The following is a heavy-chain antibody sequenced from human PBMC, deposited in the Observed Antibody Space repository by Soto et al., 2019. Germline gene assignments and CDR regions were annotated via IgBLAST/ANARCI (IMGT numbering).Heavy chain of an antibody. D-gene: IGHD6-13*01. CDR1: GYTFTSYD. Sequence: ASVKVSCKASGYTFTSYDINWVRQATGQGLEWMGWMNPNSGNTGYAQKFQGRVTMTRNTSISTAYMELSSLRSEDTAVYYCARDQIDSSSGPNYYYYGMDVWGQGTTVTVSS. J-gene: IGHJ6*02. CDR2: MNPNSGNT. V-gene: IGHV1-8*01. CDR3: ARDQIDSSSGPNYYYYGMDV.